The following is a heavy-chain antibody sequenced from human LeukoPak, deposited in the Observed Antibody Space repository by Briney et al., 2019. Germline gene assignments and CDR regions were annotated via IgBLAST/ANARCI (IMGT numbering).Heavy chain of an antibody. D-gene: IGHD3-3*01. J-gene: IGHJ4*02. V-gene: IGHV4-59*08. Sequence: SATLSLTCTVSGGSIGSYYWSWIRQPPGKGLEWIGYIYYSGSTNYNPSLKSRVTISVDTSKNHFSLKLSSVTAADTAVYYCARHGAGPTYYDFWSGYSSFYFDYWGQGTLVTVSS. CDR2: IYYSGST. CDR1: GGSIGSYY. CDR3: ARHGAGPTYYDFWSGYSSFYFDY.